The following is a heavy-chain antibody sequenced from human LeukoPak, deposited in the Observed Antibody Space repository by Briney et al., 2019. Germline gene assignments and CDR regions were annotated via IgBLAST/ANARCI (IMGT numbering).Heavy chain of an antibody. V-gene: IGHV3-21*01. D-gene: IGHD6-19*01. CDR2: ISNSGDYI. J-gene: IGHJ3*02. CDR1: GFTFSSFT. CDR3: AREMYAGWYFAFDI. Sequence: GGSLRLSCAVSGFTFSSFTMNWVRQGPGKGLEWVASISNSGDYISYADSLKGRFTISRDNAKNSLFLQMSSLRAEDTAVYYCAREMYAGWYFAFDIWGQGTMVTVSS.